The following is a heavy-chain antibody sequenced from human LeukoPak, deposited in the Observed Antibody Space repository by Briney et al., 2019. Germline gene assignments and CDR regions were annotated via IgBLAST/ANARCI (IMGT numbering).Heavy chain of an antibody. J-gene: IGHJ4*02. CDR3: ANDERNWNYNLASQTYD. D-gene: IGHD1-7*01. CDR2: ISDSGVST. Sequence: GGSLRLSCASSGFRFSSYAMSWVRQAPGKGLEWVSAISDSGVSTYYADSVKGRFTVSRDNSKNTLYLQMSSLRAEDTAVYYCANDERNWNYNLASQTYDWGQGTLVTVSS. V-gene: IGHV3-23*01. CDR1: GFRFSSYA.